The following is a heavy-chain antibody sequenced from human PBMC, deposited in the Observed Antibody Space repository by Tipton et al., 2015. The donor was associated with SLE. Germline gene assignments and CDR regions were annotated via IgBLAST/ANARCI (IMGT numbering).Heavy chain of an antibody. Sequence: SLRLSCAASGFTFSSYSIHWVRQAPGKGLEYVSAISSNGGSTYYADSVKGRFTISRDNSKNTLYLQMGSLRAEDMAVYYCARGAYSTSWNYYYGMDVWGQGTTVTVSS. V-gene: IGHV3-64*02. CDR3: ARGAYSTSWNYYYGMDV. J-gene: IGHJ6*02. D-gene: IGHD6-13*01. CDR1: GFTFSSYS. CDR2: ISSNGGST.